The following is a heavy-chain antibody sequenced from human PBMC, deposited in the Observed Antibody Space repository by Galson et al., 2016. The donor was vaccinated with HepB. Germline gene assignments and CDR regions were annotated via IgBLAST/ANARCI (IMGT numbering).Heavy chain of an antibody. CDR1: GFTFSSHG. V-gene: IGHV3-33*01. CDR3: ARGTTESDYPSYYGLDV. D-gene: IGHD4-11*01. CDR2: IWYGDVNIK. J-gene: IGHJ6*02. Sequence: SLRLSCAASGFTFSSHGMHWVRQAPGKGLEWLAVIWYGDVNIKVYADSVEGRFTISRDNSKNTLFLQMNSLRADDTAVYYCARGTTESDYPSYYGLDVWGQGATVTVSS.